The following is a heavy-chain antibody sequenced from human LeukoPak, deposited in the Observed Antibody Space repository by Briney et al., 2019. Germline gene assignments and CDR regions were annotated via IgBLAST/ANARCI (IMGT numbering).Heavy chain of an antibody. Sequence: TLSLTCAVYGGSFSGYYWSWIRQPPGKALEWLARIDWDDDKYYSTSLKTRLTISKDTSKNQVVLTMTNMDPVDTATYYCARIPAYYYDSSGNDYWGQGTLVTVSS. CDR1: GGSFSGYY. D-gene: IGHD3-22*01. J-gene: IGHJ4*02. CDR2: IDWDDDK. V-gene: IGHV2-70*11. CDR3: ARIPAYYYDSSGNDY.